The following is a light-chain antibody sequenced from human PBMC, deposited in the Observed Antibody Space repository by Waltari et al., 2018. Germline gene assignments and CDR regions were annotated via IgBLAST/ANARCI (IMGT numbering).Light chain of an antibody. CDR1: SGDIVAYKL. Sequence: QSALTQPSSVSGSLGQSITISCTGPSGDIVAYKLVSWYQRIPGKAPKLFIYDVNNRPSGVSNRFSGSKSGNTASLTISGLQSEDEASYFCISYSSSTTFDWVFGGGTLLTVL. V-gene: IGLV2-14*03. J-gene: IGLJ3*02. CDR3: ISYSSSTTFDWV. CDR2: DVN.